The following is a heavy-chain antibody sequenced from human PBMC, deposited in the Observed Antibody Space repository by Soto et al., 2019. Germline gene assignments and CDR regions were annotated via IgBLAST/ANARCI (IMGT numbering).Heavy chain of an antibody. Sequence: SLRLSCAASGFTFSSHAMHWVRQAPGKGLEWVAVISYDGNNKYYADSVKGRFTISRDNSKNTLYLQMNSLRAEDTAVYYCARDFGSIAVAKYDYWGQGTLVTVSS. J-gene: IGHJ4*02. V-gene: IGHV3-30-3*01. D-gene: IGHD6-19*01. CDR2: ISYDGNNK. CDR1: GFTFSSHA. CDR3: ARDFGSIAVAKYDY.